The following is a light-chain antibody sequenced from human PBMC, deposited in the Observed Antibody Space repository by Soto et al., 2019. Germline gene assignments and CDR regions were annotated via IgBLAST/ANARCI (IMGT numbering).Light chain of an antibody. CDR2: SNN. V-gene: IGLV1-44*01. Sequence: QSVLTQPPSASGTPGQRGTISCSGSSSNIGSNTVNWYQQLPGTAPKLLIYSNNQRPSGVPDRFSGSKSGTSAALAISGLQSEDEADYYCAAWDDSLNGGVFGGGTKLTVL. CDR3: AAWDDSLNGGV. CDR1: SSNIGSNT. J-gene: IGLJ3*02.